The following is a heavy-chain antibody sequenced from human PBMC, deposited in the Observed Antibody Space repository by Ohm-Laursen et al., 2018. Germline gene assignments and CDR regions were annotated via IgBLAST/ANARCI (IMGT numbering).Heavy chain of an antibody. CDR3: ARGARPYCGGDCYWDWFDP. CDR2: ISWNSGSI. Sequence: LSLTCAASGFTFDDYAMHWVRQAPGKGLEWVSGISWNSGSIGYADSVKGRFTISRDNAKNSLYLQMNSLRAEDTALYYCARGARPYCGGDCYWDWFDPWGQGTLVTVSS. CDR1: GFTFDDYA. D-gene: IGHD2-21*02. J-gene: IGHJ5*02. V-gene: IGHV3-9*01.